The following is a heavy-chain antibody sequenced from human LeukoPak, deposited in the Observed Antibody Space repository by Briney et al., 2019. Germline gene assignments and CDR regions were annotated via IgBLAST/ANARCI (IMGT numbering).Heavy chain of an antibody. D-gene: IGHD3-10*01. CDR2: INHSGST. CDR3: ARGSGYYGSGSYYPR. CDR1: GGSFSGYY. Sequence: SETLSLTCAVYGGSFSGYYWSWIRQPPGKGLEWIGEINHSGSTNYNPSLKSRVTISVDTSKNQFSLKLSSATAADTAVYYCARGSGYYGSGSYYPRWGQGTLVTVSS. J-gene: IGHJ4*02. V-gene: IGHV4-34*01.